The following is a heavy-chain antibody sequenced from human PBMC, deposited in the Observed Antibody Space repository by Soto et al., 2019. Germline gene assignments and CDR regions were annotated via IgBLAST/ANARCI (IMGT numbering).Heavy chain of an antibody. CDR2: ISVSGTST. V-gene: IGHV3-23*01. J-gene: IGHJ4*02. Sequence: GGSLRLSCAGSGFTFSAYGMSWVRQAPGKGLEWVSGISVSGTSTYYADSVKGRFTISRDNSKNTLYLQMKRLRAEDTALYYCAKDWTRGSGGYPDYFDYWGQGTLVTVSS. D-gene: IGHD3-10*01. CDR1: GFTFSAYG. CDR3: AKDWTRGSGGYPDYFDY.